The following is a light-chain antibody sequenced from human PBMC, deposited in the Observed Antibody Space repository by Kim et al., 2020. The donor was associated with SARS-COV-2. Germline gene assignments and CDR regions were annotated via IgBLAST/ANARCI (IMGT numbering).Light chain of an antibody. J-gene: IGKJ2*01. CDR2: GAS. CDR1: QSVSNY. Sequence: VSPGETATLSGRASQSVSNYLAWYQQRAGESPRLLIYGASSRAAGVPARFGGSGSWTEFTLTISSLQSEDFAVYYCHQYNYWPPDTFGQGTKLEIK. V-gene: IGKV3-15*01. CDR3: HQYNYWPPDT.